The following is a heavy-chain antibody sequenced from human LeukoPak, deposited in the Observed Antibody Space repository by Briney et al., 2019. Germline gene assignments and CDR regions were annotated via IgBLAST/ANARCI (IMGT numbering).Heavy chain of an antibody. CDR3: ARDKWSGFDY. Sequence: PSETLSLTCTVSGGSISSDSYYWSWIRQPAGKGLEWIGRIYTSGSSNYNPSLKSRVTISVDTSKNQVSLKLSSVTAADTAVYYCARDKWSGFDYWGQGTLVTVSS. V-gene: IGHV4-61*02. CDR1: GGSISSDSYY. CDR2: IYTSGSS. J-gene: IGHJ4*02. D-gene: IGHD3-3*01.